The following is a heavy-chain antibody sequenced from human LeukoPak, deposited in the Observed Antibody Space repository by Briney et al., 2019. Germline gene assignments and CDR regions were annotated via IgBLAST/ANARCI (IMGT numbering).Heavy chain of an antibody. V-gene: IGHV1-18*01. Sequence: ASVKVSCKASGYIFTSYGISWVRQAPGQGLEWMGWISAYNGNTNYAQKLQGRVTMTTDTSTSTAYMELRSLRSDDTAVYYCASWVHYDFWSGYGMDVWGQGTTVTVSS. J-gene: IGHJ6*02. D-gene: IGHD3-3*01. CDR2: ISAYNGNT. CDR3: ASWVHYDFWSGYGMDV. CDR1: GYIFTSYG.